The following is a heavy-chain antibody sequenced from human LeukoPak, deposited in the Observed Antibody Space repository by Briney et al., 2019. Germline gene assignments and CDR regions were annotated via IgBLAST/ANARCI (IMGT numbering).Heavy chain of an antibody. CDR1: GFTFSSSA. J-gene: IGHJ4*02. CDR2: ISYSSSYT. D-gene: IGHD3-22*01. Sequence: GGSLRLSCAASGFTFSSSAMIWVRQAPGKGLEWVSAISYSSSYTYYADSVKGRFTISRDNSKNTLYLQMNSLRAEDTAVYYCARDGTTTMMTSEPYWGQGTLVTVSS. CDR3: ARDGTTTMMTSEPY. V-gene: IGHV3-23*01.